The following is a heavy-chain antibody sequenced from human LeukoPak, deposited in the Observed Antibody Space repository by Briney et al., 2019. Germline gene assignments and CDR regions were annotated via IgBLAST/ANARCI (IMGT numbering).Heavy chain of an antibody. V-gene: IGHV4-4*02. Sequence: SGTLSLTRAVSVVSISSSNWWSWVRQPPGKVLEWTGEIYHSGSTNYNPSLKSRVTISVDESKNQFSLKLSSVTAADTAVYYCARIYCSGGSCDHIDYWGQGTLVTVSS. CDR1: VVSISSSNW. CDR2: IYHSGST. D-gene: IGHD2-15*01. CDR3: ARIYCSGGSCDHIDY. J-gene: IGHJ4*02.